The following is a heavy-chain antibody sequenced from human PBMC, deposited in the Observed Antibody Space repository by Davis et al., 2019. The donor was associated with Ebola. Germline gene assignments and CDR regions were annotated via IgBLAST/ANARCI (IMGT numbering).Heavy chain of an antibody. J-gene: IGHJ6*02. CDR2: INPSGGST. V-gene: IGHV1-46*01. CDR1: GYTFTSYY. Sequence: ASVKVSCKASGYTFTSYYMHWVRQAPGQGLEWMGIINPSGGSTSYAQKFQGRVTMTRDTSTSTVYMELSSLRSEDTAVYYCAREYSSSSARGYYYYGMDVWGQGTTVTVSS. D-gene: IGHD6-6*01. CDR3: AREYSSSSARGYYYYGMDV.